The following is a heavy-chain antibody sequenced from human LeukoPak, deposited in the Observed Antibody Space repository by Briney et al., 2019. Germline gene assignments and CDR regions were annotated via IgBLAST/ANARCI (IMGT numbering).Heavy chain of an antibody. Sequence: PGRSLRLSCAASGFTFNSYGMHWVRQAPGKGLEWVAVIWYDGSNKYYADSVKGRFTISRDNSKNTLYLQMNSLRAEDTAVYYCAREEGDYGGNIDYWGQGTLVTVSS. J-gene: IGHJ4*02. D-gene: IGHD4-23*01. CDR3: AREEGDYGGNIDY. V-gene: IGHV3-33*01. CDR1: GFTFNSYG. CDR2: IWYDGSNK.